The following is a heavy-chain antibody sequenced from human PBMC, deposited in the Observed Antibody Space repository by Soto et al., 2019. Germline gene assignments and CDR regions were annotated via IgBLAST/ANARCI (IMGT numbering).Heavy chain of an antibody. V-gene: IGHV1-18*01. Sequence: ASVKVSCKASGYTFTSYGISWVRQAPGQGLEWMGWISAYNGNTNYAQKLQGRVTMTTDTSTSTAYMELRSLGSDDTAVYYCAKAGDIVVVPAAIPVLDPGGMDVWGQGTTVTVSS. J-gene: IGHJ6*02. CDR1: GYTFTSYG. CDR2: ISAYNGNT. CDR3: AKAGDIVVVPAAIPVLDPGGMDV. D-gene: IGHD2-2*02.